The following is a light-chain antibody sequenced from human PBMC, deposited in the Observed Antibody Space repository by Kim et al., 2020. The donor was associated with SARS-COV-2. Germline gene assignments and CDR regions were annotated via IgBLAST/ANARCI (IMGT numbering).Light chain of an antibody. J-gene: IGKJ2*01. Sequence: DIVMTQSPLSLSVTPGQPASISCKSSQSLLHSDGNTYLYWFLQKPGQSPQLLIYDISNRLSGVPDGFSGSGSGTDFTLKISRVEAENVGVYYCMRGIHLPYTFGQENKLEI. CDR2: DIS. CDR3: MRGIHLPYT. V-gene: IGKV2-29*02. CDR1: QSLLHSDGNTY.